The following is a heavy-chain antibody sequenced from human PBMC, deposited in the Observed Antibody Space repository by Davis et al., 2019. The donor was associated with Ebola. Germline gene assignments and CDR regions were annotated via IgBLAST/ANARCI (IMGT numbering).Heavy chain of an antibody. CDR3: AKDFGGYSGYAVVDYYYGMDD. Sequence: GGSLRLSCVASGFTFTTSTMHWVRQAPGKGLEWVSVIYSGGSTYYADSVKGRFTISRDNSKSTLYLEMNSLRAEDTAVYYCAKDFGGYSGYAVVDYYYGMDDWGLGATVTVSS. CDR1: GFTFTTST. J-gene: IGHJ6*02. D-gene: IGHD5-12*01. CDR2: IYSGGST. V-gene: IGHV3-NL1*01.